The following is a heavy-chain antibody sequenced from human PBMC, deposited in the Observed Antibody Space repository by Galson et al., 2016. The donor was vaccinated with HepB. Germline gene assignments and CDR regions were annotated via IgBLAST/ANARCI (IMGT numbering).Heavy chain of an antibody. CDR2: IRTDGNVQ. CDR3: ATDIWGPRV. J-gene: IGHJ4*02. V-gene: IGHV3-7*01. D-gene: IGHD7-27*01. Sequence: SLRLSCAAPGFNFGDSWMTWVRQAPGQGLAWVANIRTDGNVQQYVDSVKGRFTIPRDNANNSLFLQMNSLTVEDTAVYYCATDIWGPRVWGQGTLVTVSS. CDR1: GFNFGDSW.